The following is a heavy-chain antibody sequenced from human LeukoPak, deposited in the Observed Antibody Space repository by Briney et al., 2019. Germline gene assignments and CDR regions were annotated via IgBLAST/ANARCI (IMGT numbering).Heavy chain of an antibody. D-gene: IGHD3-3*01. J-gene: IGHJ6*02. CDR1: GFTFSSFA. CDR2: ISVSDSST. V-gene: IGHV3-23*01. CDR3: AKDTSFAVVTPLRYGLDV. Sequence: RGSLRLSCAASGFTFSSFAMNWLRQAPGKGLEWVSGISVSDSSTYYADSVKGRFTISRDNSKNTLYLQMNSLRAEDTAVYYCAKDTSFAVVTPLRYGLDVWGQGTTVTVS.